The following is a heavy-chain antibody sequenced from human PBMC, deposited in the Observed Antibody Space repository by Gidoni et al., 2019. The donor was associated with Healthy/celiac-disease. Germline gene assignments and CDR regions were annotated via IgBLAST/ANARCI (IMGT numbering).Heavy chain of an antibody. CDR2: INHSGST. J-gene: IGHJ5*01. Sequence: QVPLQQWGAGLFKPSETLSLTCAVDGGSFSGYSWSWIGEINHSGSTNYNPSLKSRVTISVDTAKNQFSRMLSSLTAADTAVYYCAGGRRTVEFVVVPAAMLVYWFDSWGQGTLVTVSS. V-gene: IGHV4-34*01. CDR3: AGGRRTVEFVVVPAAMLVYWFDS. CDR1: GGSFSGYS. D-gene: IGHD2-2*01.